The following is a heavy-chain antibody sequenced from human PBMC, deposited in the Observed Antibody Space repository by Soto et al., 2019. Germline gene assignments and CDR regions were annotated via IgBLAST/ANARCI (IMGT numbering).Heavy chain of an antibody. CDR3: ASRDGPGNWFDP. V-gene: IGHV4-34*01. Sequence: QVQLQQWGAGLLKPSETLSLTCAVYGGSFSTYYWNWIRQPPGKGVEWIGEINHSGSTNYNPSLKSRVTISVDTSKNQFSLILTSVTAADTAVYYCASRDGPGNWFDPWGQGTLVTVSS. CDR2: INHSGST. D-gene: IGHD3-10*01. CDR1: GGSFSTYY. J-gene: IGHJ5*02.